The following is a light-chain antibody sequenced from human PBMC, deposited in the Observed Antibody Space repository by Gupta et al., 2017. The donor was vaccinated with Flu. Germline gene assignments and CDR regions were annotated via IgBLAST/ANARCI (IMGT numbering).Light chain of an antibody. Sequence: QSVLTQPHSASGTPGQRVTNSCSGSSSNIGSNTVNWSQQLPGTAPKLLIYSNNQRPSGVPDRFSGSKSGTSASLAISGLQSEDEADYYCAAWDDSLNGPVFGGGTKLTVL. CDR2: SNN. J-gene: IGLJ3*02. V-gene: IGLV1-44*01. CDR3: AAWDDSLNGPV. CDR1: SSNIGSNT.